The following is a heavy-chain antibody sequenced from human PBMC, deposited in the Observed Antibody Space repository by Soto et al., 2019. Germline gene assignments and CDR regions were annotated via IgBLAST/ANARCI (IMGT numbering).Heavy chain of an antibody. V-gene: IGHV1-46*01. J-gene: IGHJ4*02. CDR2: INPNGGST. CDR3: TRARISMIAYY. D-gene: IGHD3-16*01. CDR1: ADTFTSYY. Sequence: GASVKVSCKAPADTFTSYYIHWVRQAPGHGLEWMGIINPNGGSTRFAQTFQGRITMTTDTSTSTVYMELRSLRSADTAVYYCTRARISMIAYYWGPGTLVTVSS.